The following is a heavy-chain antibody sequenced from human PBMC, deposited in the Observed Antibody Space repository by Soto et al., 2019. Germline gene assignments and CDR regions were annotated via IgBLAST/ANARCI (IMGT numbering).Heavy chain of an antibody. CDR3: ASVTRTCISTSCYRYYYGMDV. CDR1: DGSVSNVSYY. J-gene: IGHJ6*02. CDR2: IYYSGST. D-gene: IGHD2-2*02. Sequence: TSETLSHTCTVSDGSVSNVSYYWSWIRQPPGKGLEWIGYIYYSGSTNYNPSLKSRVTISVDTSKNQFSLKLSSVTAADTAVYYCASVTRTCISTSCYRYYYGMDVWGQGTTVTVSS. V-gene: IGHV4-61*01.